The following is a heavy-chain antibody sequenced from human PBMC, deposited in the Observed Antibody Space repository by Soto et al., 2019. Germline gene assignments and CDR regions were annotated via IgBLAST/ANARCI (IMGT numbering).Heavy chain of an antibody. CDR1: GFTFSSYG. D-gene: IGHD3-22*01. CDR2: ISYDGGNK. CDR3: AKDQGSSGYGPLDY. V-gene: IGHV3-30*18. J-gene: IGHJ4*02. Sequence: SLRLSCAASGFTFSSYGMHWVRQAPGKGLEWVAVISYDGGNKYYADSVKGRFTISRDNSKNTLYLQMNSLRAEDTAVYYCAKDQGSSGYGPLDYWGQGTLVTVSS.